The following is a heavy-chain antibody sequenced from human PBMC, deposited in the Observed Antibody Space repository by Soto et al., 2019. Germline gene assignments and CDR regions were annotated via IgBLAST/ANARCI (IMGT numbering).Heavy chain of an antibody. CDR1: NGFISSNW. CDR3: TTDAYITSIIVRFEY. CDR2: VKSKTDGGTT. Sequence: PSETLPLTCAVSNGFISSNWWSWVGQTPGKWLEWVGRVKSKTDGGTTDFAAPVKGRFAISRDDSKNMVYLEMNSLKTEDTAIYYCTTDAYITSIIVRFEYWGHGTLVTVSS. J-gene: IGHJ4*01. V-gene: IGHV3-15*07. D-gene: IGHD3-22*01.